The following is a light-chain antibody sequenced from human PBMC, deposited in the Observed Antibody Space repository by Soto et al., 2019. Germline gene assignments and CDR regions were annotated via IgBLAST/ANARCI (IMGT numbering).Light chain of an antibody. CDR1: QSVSSSY. V-gene: IGKV3-20*01. J-gene: IGKJ1*01. Sequence: EIVLTQSPGTLSLSPGERATLSCRASQSVSSSYLAWYQQKPGQAPRLLIYGASSRVTGIPDRFSGSGSGTDFTLTISRLEPEDFAVCYCQQYGTSPVTFGQGTKVDIK. CDR3: QQYGTSPVT. CDR2: GAS.